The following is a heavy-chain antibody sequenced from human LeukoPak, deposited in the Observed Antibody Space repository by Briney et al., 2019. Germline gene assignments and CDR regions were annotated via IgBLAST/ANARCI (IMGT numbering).Heavy chain of an antibody. V-gene: IGHV1-8*01. CDR2: MNPNSGNT. CDR1: GYTFTSYD. J-gene: IGHJ3*02. D-gene: IGHD2-2*01. Sequence: GASVKVSCKASGYTFTSYDINWVRQATGQGLEWMGWMNPNSGNTGYAQKFQGRVTMTRNTSISTAYMELSSLRSEDTAVYYCAGMSESGYQLSYLSGAFDIWGQGTMVTVSS. CDR3: AGMSESGYQLSYLSGAFDI.